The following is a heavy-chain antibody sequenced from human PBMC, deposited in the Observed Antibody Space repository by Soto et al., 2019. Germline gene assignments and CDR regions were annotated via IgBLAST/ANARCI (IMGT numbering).Heavy chain of an antibody. CDR3: ARYRREAVAGYTLDN. CDR1: GGSISSNY. Sequence: SETLSLTCTVSGGSISSNYWTWIRQPPGKGLEWIGYVYNSGSTNYNPSLKSRVTISEATSKSQFSLKVNSMTAADTAVYYCARYRREAVAGYTLDNWGQGXLVTVYS. J-gene: IGHJ4*02. V-gene: IGHV4-59*01. CDR2: VYNSGST. D-gene: IGHD6-13*01.